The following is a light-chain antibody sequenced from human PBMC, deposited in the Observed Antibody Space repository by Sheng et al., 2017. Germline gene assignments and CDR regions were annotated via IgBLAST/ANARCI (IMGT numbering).Light chain of an antibody. CDR2: DNN. V-gene: IGLV1-51*01. J-gene: IGLJ3*02. Sequence: QSVLTQPPSVSAAPGQEVSISCSGSSSNVGKNYVSWYRQDPGAAPILLIYDNNKRPSGIPDRFSGSKSGTSATLGITGLQTGDEADYYCGTWDSSLSAGGVFGGGTKLTVL. CDR1: SSNVGKNY. CDR3: GTWDSSLSAGGV.